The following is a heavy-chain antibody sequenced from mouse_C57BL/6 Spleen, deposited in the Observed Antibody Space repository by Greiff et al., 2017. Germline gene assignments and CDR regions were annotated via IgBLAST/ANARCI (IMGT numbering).Heavy chain of an antibody. V-gene: IGHV14-1*01. D-gene: IGHD2-4*01. CDR3: TYYDYDGFAY. CDR2: IDPEDGDT. Sequence: EVKLEESGAELVRPGASVKLSCTASGFNIKDYYMPWVKQRPEQGLEWIGRIDPEDGDTGYSPKFQGKATMAAVTSSNTAYLQLSSLTSEDTAVYYCTYYDYDGFAYWGQGTLVTVSA. CDR1: GFNIKDYY. J-gene: IGHJ3*01.